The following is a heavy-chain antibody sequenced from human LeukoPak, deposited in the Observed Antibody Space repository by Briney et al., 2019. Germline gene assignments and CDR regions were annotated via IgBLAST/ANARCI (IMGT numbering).Heavy chain of an antibody. CDR2: INPSGSST. V-gene: IGHV1-46*01. CDR3: ARDNSVGDIAWWFDP. D-gene: IGHD3-16*02. J-gene: IGHJ5*02. CDR1: GYTFTSYY. Sequence: ASVKVSCKASGYTFTSYYMHWVRQAPGQGLEWMGIINPSGSSTLYAQKFQGRVTMTRDMSTTTDYMELSSVRSEDTAVYYCARDNSVGDIAWWFDPWGQGTLVTVSS.